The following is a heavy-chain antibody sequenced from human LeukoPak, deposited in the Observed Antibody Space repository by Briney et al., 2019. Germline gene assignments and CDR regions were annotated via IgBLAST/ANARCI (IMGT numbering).Heavy chain of an antibody. D-gene: IGHD3-10*01. CDR1: GFTFSSYA. J-gene: IGHJ4*02. V-gene: IGHV3-53*01. CDR3: AIGSGSYYSFDY. Sequence: GGSLRLSCAASGFTFSSYAMHWVRQAPGKGLEWVSVIYSGGSTYYADSVKGRFTISRDNSKNTLYLQMNSLRAEDTAVYYCAIGSGSYYSFDYWGQGTLVTVSS. CDR2: IYSGGST.